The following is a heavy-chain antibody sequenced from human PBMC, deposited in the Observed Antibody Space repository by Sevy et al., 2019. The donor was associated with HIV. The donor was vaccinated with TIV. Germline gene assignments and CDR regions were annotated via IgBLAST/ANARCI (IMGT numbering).Heavy chain of an antibody. J-gene: IGHJ4*02. D-gene: IGHD5-12*01. Sequence: GGSLRLSCAASGFSFNTYAMHWVRQGPGKGLEGVAIMAYDGTDIKYAESVKGRFTISRDNSKNTLYLQMNSLRIEDTAVYFCARDSLGSIDHWGQGSLVTVSS. CDR2: MAYDGTDI. CDR3: ARDSLGSIDH. V-gene: IGHV3-30*03. CDR1: GFSFNTYA.